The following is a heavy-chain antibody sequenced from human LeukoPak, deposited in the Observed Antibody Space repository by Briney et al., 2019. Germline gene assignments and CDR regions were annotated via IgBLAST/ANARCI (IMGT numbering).Heavy chain of an antibody. Sequence: SETLSLTCTVSGGSISSDYWSWIRQPPGKGLEWIGYIYYSGSTNYNPSLKSRVTISIDTSKKQFSLKLSSVTAADTAVYYCARDTGFNWFDPWGQGTLVTVSS. CDR3: ARDTGFNWFDP. V-gene: IGHV4-59*01. CDR2: IYYSGST. J-gene: IGHJ5*02. D-gene: IGHD4-17*01. CDR1: GGSISSDY.